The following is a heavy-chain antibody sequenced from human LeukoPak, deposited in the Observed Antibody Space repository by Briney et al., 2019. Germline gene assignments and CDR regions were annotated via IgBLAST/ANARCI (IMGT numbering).Heavy chain of an antibody. V-gene: IGHV3-23*01. D-gene: IGHD3/OR15-3a*01. J-gene: IGHJ4*02. CDR2: ISGNGDDT. CDR3: AKRDWPYYFDY. Sequence: PGGSLRPSCAASGFWFSNYGINWVRQAPGKGLEWASVISGNGDDTFYADSVKGRFRISRDNSKNTVYLQMNSLRADDTAVYYCAKRDWPYYFDYWGQGTLVAVSS. CDR1: GFWFSNYG.